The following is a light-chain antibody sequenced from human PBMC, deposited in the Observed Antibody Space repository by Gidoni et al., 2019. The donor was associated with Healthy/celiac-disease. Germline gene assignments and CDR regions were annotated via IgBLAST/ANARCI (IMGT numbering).Light chain of an antibody. CDR1: QSVHSN. V-gene: IGKV3-15*01. Sequence: EIVMTQSPATLSVSPGERATLSCRASQSVHSNLAWYQQKPGQAPRLLIYGASTRATVIPARFSGSGSGTEFTLTISSLQSEDFAVYYCQQYNNWPPVYTFGQGTKLEIK. CDR3: QQYNNWPPVYT. CDR2: GAS. J-gene: IGKJ2*01.